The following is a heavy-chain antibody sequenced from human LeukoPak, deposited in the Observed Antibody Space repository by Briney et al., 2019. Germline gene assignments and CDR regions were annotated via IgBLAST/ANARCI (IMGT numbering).Heavy chain of an antibody. D-gene: IGHD3-22*01. V-gene: IGHV4-59*08. CDR1: GGSISSYY. CDR2: IYYSGST. Sequence: SETLSLTCTVSGGSISSYYWSWIRQPPGKGLEWIGYIYYSGSTNYNPSLKSRVTISVDTSKNQFSLKLSSVTAADTAVYYCARQHDYYDSSGPFDYWGQGTLVTVAS. J-gene: IGHJ4*02. CDR3: ARQHDYYDSSGPFDY.